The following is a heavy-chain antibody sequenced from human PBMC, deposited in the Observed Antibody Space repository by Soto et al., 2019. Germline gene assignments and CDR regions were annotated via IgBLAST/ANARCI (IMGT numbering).Heavy chain of an antibody. CDR3: ARENWHFDY. J-gene: IGHJ4*02. CDR2: VNPINGNT. V-gene: IGHV1-2*02. Sequence: QVQLVQSGAEVKKPGASVKVSCKTSGYSFSEFRMHWVRQAPGQGLEWMGCVNPINGNTNYAQDFQGRVTMTRDASTKTVYMELSSLTSDDTSTVYCARENWHFDYWGQGTLITVSS. CDR1: GYSFSEFR.